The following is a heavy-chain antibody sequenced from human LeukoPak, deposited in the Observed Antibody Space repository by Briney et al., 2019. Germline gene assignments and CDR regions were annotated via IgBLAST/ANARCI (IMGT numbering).Heavy chain of an antibody. CDR2: IYYSGST. Sequence: SETLSLTCTVSGGSISSSSYYWGWIRQPPGKGLEWIGSIYYSGSTYYNPSLKSRVTISVDTSKNQFSLKLSSVTAADTAVYYCASLYSSGWWVGNWYFDLWGRGTLVTVSS. V-gene: IGHV4-39*07. D-gene: IGHD6-19*01. CDR3: ASLYSSGWWVGNWYFDL. J-gene: IGHJ2*01. CDR1: GGSISSSSYY.